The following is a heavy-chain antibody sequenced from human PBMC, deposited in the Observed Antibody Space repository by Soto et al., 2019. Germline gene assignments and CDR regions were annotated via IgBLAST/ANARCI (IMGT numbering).Heavy chain of an antibody. J-gene: IGHJ4*02. V-gene: IGHV3-48*01. CDR1: GFTFSSYN. Sequence: EVQLVESGGAFIQPGGSLRLSCAASGFTFSSYNMNWVRQAPGEGLECVSSITSSSSTIYYADSVKGRFTISRDNAKNYVYRQRNSWRGDDTAVYYCARGGPPWYWGGGTLVTVSS. CDR3: ARGGPPWY. CDR2: ITSSSSTI. D-gene: IGHD3-16*01.